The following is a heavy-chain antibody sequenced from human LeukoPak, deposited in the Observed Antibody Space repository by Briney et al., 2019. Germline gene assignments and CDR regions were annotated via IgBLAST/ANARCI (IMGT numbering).Heavy chain of an antibody. CDR3: ARVSFGSGYYNYMDV. CDR1: GGSISSGSYY. V-gene: IGHV4-61*02. CDR2: IYTTGST. J-gene: IGHJ6*03. D-gene: IGHD3-10*01. Sequence: SETLSLTCTVSGGSISSGSYYWSWIRQPAGKGLEWIGRIYTTGSTNYNPSLKSRVTISVDTSKNQFSLKLSPVTAADTAVYYCARVSFGSGYYNYMDVWGKGTMVTVSS.